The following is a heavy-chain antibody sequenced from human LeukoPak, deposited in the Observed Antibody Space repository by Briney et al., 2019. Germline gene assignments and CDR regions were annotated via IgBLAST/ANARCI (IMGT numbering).Heavy chain of an antibody. J-gene: IGHJ5*02. V-gene: IGHV4-34*01. Sequence: SETLSLTCAVYGGSFSGYYWSWIRQLPGKGLEWIGEINHSGSTNYNPSLKSRVTISVDTSKNQFSLKLSSVTAADTAVYYCARGGAVVVAARYRWFDPWGQGTLVTVSP. CDR2: INHSGST. CDR3: ARGGAVVVAARYRWFDP. CDR1: GGSFSGYY. D-gene: IGHD2-15*01.